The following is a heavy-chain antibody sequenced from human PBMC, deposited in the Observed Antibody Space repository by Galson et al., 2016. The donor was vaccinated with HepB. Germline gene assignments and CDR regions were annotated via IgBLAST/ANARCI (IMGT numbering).Heavy chain of an antibody. CDR2: IKEDGSEK. V-gene: IGHV3-7*01. J-gene: IGHJ6*02. D-gene: IGHD3-10*01. CDR1: GFTFSSYW. Sequence: SLRLSCAASGFTFSSYWMSWVRQAPEKGLEWVANIKEDGSEKYYVDSVKGRITISRDNAKNSLYLQMNSLRADDTSVNYGARGRLWFGEPHYYGMDVWGQGTTVTVSS. CDR3: ARGRLWFGEPHYYGMDV.